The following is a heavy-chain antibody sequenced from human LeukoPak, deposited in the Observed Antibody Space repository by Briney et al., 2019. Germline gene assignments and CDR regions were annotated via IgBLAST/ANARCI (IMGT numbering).Heavy chain of an antibody. Sequence: ETLSLTCAVSGGSISSGGYSWRWVRQAPGKGLEWVSAISGSGGSTYYADSVKGRFTISRDNSKNTLYLQMNSLRAEDTAVYYCAKPSITMIVVVTFDYWGQGTLVTVSS. D-gene: IGHD3-22*01. CDR3: AKPSITMIVVVTFDY. J-gene: IGHJ4*02. CDR1: GGSISSGGYS. CDR2: ISGSGGST. V-gene: IGHV3-23*01.